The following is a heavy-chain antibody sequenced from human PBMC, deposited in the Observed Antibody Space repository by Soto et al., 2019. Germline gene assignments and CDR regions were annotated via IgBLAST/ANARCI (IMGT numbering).Heavy chain of an antibody. CDR2: IRSKANSYAT. D-gene: IGHD2-2*01. V-gene: IGHV3-73*01. CDR3: TRVSDCSSTSCYVGGVYYYYYMDV. J-gene: IGHJ6*03. CDR1: GFTFSGSA. Sequence: GGSLRLSCAASGFTFSGSAMHWVRQASGKGLEWVGRIRSKANSYATAYAASVKGRFTISSDDSKNTAYLQMNSLKTEDTAVYYCTRVSDCSSTSCYVGGVYYYYYMDVWGKGTTVTVSS.